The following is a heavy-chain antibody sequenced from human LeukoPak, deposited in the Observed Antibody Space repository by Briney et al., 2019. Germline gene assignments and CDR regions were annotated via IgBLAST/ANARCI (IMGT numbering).Heavy chain of an antibody. Sequence: GGSLRLSCAASGFTFSDYYMSWIRQAPGKGLGWVSYISSSGSIIYYADSAKGRFTISRDNAKNSMYLQMNSLRAEDTAVYYCARGKYDSSPFLQHWGQGTLVTVSS. D-gene: IGHD3-22*01. J-gene: IGHJ1*01. CDR3: ARGKYDSSPFLQH. CDR1: GFTFSDYY. CDR2: ISSSGSII. V-gene: IGHV3-11*01.